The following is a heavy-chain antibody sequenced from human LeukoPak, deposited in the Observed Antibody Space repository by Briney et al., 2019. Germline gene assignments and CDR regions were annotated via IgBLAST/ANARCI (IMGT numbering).Heavy chain of an antibody. Sequence: GGSLRLSCAGSGFTFATYSLHWVRQAPGKGLEWVTLIWYDGSKKYYAGSVKGRFTISRDNSANTLYLQMDSLRAEDTAVYYCAREGVGSTMDWGQGTLVTVSS. CDR2: IWYDGSKK. D-gene: IGHD1-26*01. J-gene: IGHJ4*02. CDR1: GFTFATYS. V-gene: IGHV3-33*01. CDR3: AREGVGSTMD.